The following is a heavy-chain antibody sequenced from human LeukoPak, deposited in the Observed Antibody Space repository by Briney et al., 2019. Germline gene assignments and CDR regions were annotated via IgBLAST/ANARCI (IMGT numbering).Heavy chain of an antibody. D-gene: IGHD1-26*01. CDR2: MWYDGSNK. V-gene: IGHV3-33*06. J-gene: IGHJ5*02. CDR3: AKGPVGAHPA. Sequence: GGSLRLSCAASGFTFSSYGMHWVRQAPGKGLEWVAVMWYDGSNKYYADSVKGRFTISRDNSKNTLYLQMNSLRAEDTAVYYCAKGPVGAHPAWGQGTPVTVSS. CDR1: GFTFSSYG.